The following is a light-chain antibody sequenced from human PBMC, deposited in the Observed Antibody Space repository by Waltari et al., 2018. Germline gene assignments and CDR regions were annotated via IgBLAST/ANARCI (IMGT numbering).Light chain of an antibody. CDR1: QSLLHSNGYNY. CDR3: MEALQSVT. V-gene: IGKV2-28*01. CDR2: LAS. Sequence: DIVMTQSPLSLPVTPGEPASLSCRSSQSLLHSNGYNYLDWYLQKPGQSPQILIYLASNRASGVPDRFSGSGSGTDFTLKISRVEAEDAGVYYCMEALQSVTFGQGTRLEIK. J-gene: IGKJ5*01.